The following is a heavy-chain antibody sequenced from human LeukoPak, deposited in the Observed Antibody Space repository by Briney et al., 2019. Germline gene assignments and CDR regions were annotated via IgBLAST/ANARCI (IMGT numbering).Heavy chain of an antibody. J-gene: IGHJ6*03. CDR2: INSDGSST. D-gene: IGHD6-19*01. CDR1: GFTFSSYW. V-gene: IGHV3-74*01. CDR3: AREVTTYSSGWYYYYYYYYMDV. Sequence: GGSLRLSCAASGFTFSSYWMHWVRQAPGKGLVWVSRINSDGSSTSYADSVKGRFTISRDNAKNTLYLQMNSLRAEDTAVYYCAREVTTYSSGWYYYYYYYYMDVWGKGTTVTISS.